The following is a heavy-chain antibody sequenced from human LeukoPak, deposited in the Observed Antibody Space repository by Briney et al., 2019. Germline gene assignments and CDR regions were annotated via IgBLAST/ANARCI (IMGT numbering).Heavy chain of an antibody. CDR1: GFTFNIYA. D-gene: IGHD2-2*01. V-gene: IGHV3-23*01. CDR2: ISGSGGST. Sequence: GGSLRLSCAASGFTFNIYAMSWVRQAPGKGLEWVSAISGSGGSTYYADSVKGRFTISRDNSKNTLYLQMNSLRAEDTPVYYCAKVPVVPAAKYYMDVWGKGTTVTVSS. J-gene: IGHJ6*03. CDR3: AKVPVVPAAKYYMDV.